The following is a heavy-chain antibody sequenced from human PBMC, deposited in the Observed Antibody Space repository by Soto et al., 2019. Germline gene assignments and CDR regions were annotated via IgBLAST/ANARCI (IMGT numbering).Heavy chain of an antibody. D-gene: IGHD1-1*01. Sequence: ASVKVSCKASGYTFTSYDINWVRQATGQGLEWMGWMNPNSGNTGYAQKFQGRVTMTRNTSISTAYMELSSLRSEYTVVYYCARAGTGNWNHLAFDPWGQGTLVTVSS. CDR2: MNPNSGNT. CDR1: GYTFTSYD. J-gene: IGHJ5*02. CDR3: ARAGTGNWNHLAFDP. V-gene: IGHV1-8*01.